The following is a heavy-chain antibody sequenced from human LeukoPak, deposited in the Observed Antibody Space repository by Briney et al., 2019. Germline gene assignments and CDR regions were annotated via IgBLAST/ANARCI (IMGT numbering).Heavy chain of an antibody. J-gene: IGHJ6*02. V-gene: IGHV3-7*01. Sequence: GGSLRLSCAASGFTFRSYRMRWVRQAPGKGLEWVANIKQDGSEKYYVDSVKGRFTIARDNAKNSLYLQMNSLRAEDTAVYYCARVLRIAVAPDYYGMDVWGQGTTVTVSS. CDR2: IKQDGSEK. CDR3: ARVLRIAVAPDYYGMDV. CDR1: GFTFRSYR. D-gene: IGHD6-13*01.